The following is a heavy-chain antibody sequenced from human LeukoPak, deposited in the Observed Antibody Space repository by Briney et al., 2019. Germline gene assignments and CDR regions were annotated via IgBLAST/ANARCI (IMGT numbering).Heavy chain of an antibody. CDR3: ARDPSYGSGSYLPYYFDY. J-gene: IGHJ4*02. CDR2: ISSSSSYI. CDR1: GFTFSDYS. Sequence: GGSLRLSCAASGFTFSDYSMNWVRQAPGKGLEWVSSISSSSSYIYYADSVKGRFTISRDNAKNSLYLQMNSLRAEDTAVYYCARDPSYGSGSYLPYYFDYWGQGTLVTVSS. D-gene: IGHD3-10*01. V-gene: IGHV3-21*01.